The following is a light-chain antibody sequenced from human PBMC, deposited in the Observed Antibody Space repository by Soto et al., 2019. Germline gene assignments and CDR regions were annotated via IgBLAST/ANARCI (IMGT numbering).Light chain of an antibody. CDR3: QQYDTSPPMYT. J-gene: IGKJ2*01. CDR2: GAS. Sequence: EIVLTQSPGTLSLSPGERATLSCMAIQSVSNNYLAWYQQKPGQAPRLLIYGASTRATGIPVRFSGSGSGTEFTLTISRLEPDDVAVYYCQQYDTSPPMYTFGQGTKVDIK. V-gene: IGKV3-20*01. CDR1: QSVSNNY.